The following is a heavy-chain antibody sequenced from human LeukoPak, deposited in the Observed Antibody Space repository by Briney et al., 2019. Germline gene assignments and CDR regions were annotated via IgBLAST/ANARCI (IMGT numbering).Heavy chain of an antibody. Sequence: SETLSLTCTVSGGSISTSNYYWGWIRQPPGKGLEWIVYIYYSGSTNYNPSLKSRVTISVDTSKNQFSLKLSSVTAADTAVYYCASRRWLTAFDIWGQGTMVTVSS. D-gene: IGHD3-22*01. V-gene: IGHV4-61*05. CDR3: ASRRWLTAFDI. CDR1: GGSISTSNYY. CDR2: IYYSGST. J-gene: IGHJ3*02.